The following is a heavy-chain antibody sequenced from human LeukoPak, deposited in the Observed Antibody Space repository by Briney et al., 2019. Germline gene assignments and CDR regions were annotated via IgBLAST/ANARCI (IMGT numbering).Heavy chain of an antibody. CDR2: INHSGST. J-gene: IGHJ4*02. V-gene: IGHV4-34*01. D-gene: IGHD1-26*01. CDR3: ARGGGSYYIDY. CDR1: GGSFSGYY. Sequence: PSETLSLTCAVYGGSFSGYYWSWIRQPPGKGLEWIGEINHSGSTNYNPSLKSRVTISVDTSKNRFSLKLSSVTAADTAVYYCARGGGSYYIDYWGQGTLVTVSS.